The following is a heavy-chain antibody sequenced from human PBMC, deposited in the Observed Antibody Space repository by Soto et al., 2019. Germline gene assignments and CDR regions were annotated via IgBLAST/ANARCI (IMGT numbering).Heavy chain of an antibody. CDR3: ARDPISEVGATNDDY. Sequence: QVQLVESGGGVVQPGRSLRLSCAASGFTFSSYAMHWVRQAPGKGLEWVAVISYDGSNKYYADSVKGRFTISRDNSKNTLYLQMNSLRAEDTAVYYGARDPISEVGATNDDYWGQGTLVTVSS. CDR1: GFTFSSYA. J-gene: IGHJ4*02. V-gene: IGHV3-30-3*01. CDR2: ISYDGSNK. D-gene: IGHD1-26*01.